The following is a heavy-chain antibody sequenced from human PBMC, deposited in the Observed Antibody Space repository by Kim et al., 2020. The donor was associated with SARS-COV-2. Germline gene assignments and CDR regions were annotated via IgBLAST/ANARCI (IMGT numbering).Heavy chain of an antibody. Sequence: GGSLRLSCAASGFTFSSYSMNWVRQAPGKGLEWVSSISSSSSYIYYADSVKGRFTISRDNAKNSLYLQMNSLRAEDTAVYYCARSRQAAAGTPPPDWGQGTLVTVSS. CDR1: GFTFSSYS. CDR2: ISSSSSYI. D-gene: IGHD6-13*01. CDR3: ARSRQAAAGTPPPD. J-gene: IGHJ4*02. V-gene: IGHV3-21*01.